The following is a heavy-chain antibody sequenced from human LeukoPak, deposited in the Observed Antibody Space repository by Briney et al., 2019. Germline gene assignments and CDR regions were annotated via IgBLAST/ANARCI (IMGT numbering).Heavy chain of an antibody. J-gene: IGHJ4*02. V-gene: IGHV3-21*04. CDR3: ANFGCTSTSRLDY. CDR1: GFTLHSYT. Sequence: GGSLRLSCAASGFTLHSYTMNWVRQAPGKGLEWLSSISDSGSSTYTNYADSVKGRFTISRDNSKNTLYLQMNSLRAEDTAVYYCANFGCTSTSRLDYWGQGTLVTVSS. CDR2: ISDSGSSTYT. D-gene: IGHD2-2*01.